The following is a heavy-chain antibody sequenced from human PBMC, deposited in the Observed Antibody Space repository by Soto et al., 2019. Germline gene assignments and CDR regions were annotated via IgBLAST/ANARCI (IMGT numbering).Heavy chain of an antibody. CDR3: ARAFVVVPAATGSAYYYYGMDV. CDR2: INHSGST. Sequence: SETLSLTCAVYGGSFSGYYWSWIRQPPGKGLEWIGEINHSGSTNYNPSLKSPVTISVDTSKNQFSLKLSSVTAADTAVYYCARAFVVVPAATGSAYYYYGMDVWGQGTTVTVSS. CDR1: GGSFSGYY. D-gene: IGHD2-2*01. J-gene: IGHJ6*02. V-gene: IGHV4-34*01.